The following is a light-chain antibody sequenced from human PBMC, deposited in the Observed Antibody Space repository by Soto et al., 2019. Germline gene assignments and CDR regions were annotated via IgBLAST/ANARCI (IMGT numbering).Light chain of an antibody. V-gene: IGKV1-5*03. Sequence: DIQMTQSPSTLSASVGDRVTITCRDSQSISSWLAWYQQKPGKAPKLLIYTASSVESGVPSRISGTGSGTDFTLTISSLHPDDFATYDCQQYNSYSFTFGPGTKVDIK. CDR2: TAS. J-gene: IGKJ3*01. CDR1: QSISSW. CDR3: QQYNSYSFT.